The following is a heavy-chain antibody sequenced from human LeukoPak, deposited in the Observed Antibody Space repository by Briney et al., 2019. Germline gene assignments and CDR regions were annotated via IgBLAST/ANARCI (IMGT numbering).Heavy chain of an antibody. Sequence: SETLSLTCTVSGGSISSYYWSWIRQPPGKGLEWIGYIYYSGSTNYNPSLKSRVTISVDTSKNQFSLKLSSVTAADTAVYYCARDCYYDSSGSYYGMDVWGQGTTVTVSS. CDR1: GGSISSYY. CDR3: ARDCYYDSSGSYYGMDV. D-gene: IGHD3-22*01. V-gene: IGHV4-59*01. CDR2: IYYSGST. J-gene: IGHJ6*02.